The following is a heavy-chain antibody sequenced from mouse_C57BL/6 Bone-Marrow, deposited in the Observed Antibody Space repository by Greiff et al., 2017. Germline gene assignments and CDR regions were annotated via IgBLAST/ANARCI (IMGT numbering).Heavy chain of an antibody. Sequence: EVKLQESGPGLVKPSQSLSLTCSVTGYSITSGYYWNWIRPCPGNKLEWMGYISYDGSNNYNPSLKNRISLTRDTSKNQFFLKLNSVTTEDTATYYCAREGTGGSSYYFDYWGQGTTLTVSS. CDR1: GYSITSGYY. D-gene: IGHD1-1*01. CDR3: AREGTGGSSYYFDY. V-gene: IGHV3-6*01. J-gene: IGHJ2*01. CDR2: ISYDGSN.